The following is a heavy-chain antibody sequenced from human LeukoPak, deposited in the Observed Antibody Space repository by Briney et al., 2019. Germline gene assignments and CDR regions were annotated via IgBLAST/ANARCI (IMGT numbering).Heavy chain of an antibody. CDR1: GGSISSGGYY. CDR3: AREGYCSGGSCYSEGYFQH. D-gene: IGHD2-15*01. V-gene: IGHV4-31*03. CDR2: IYYSGST. Sequence: SQTLSLTCTVSGGSISSGGYYWSWIRQHPGKGLEWIGYIYYSGSTYYNPSLKSRVTISVDTSKNQFSLKLSSVTAADTAVYYCAREGYCSGGSCYSEGYFQHWGQGTLVTVSS. J-gene: IGHJ1*01.